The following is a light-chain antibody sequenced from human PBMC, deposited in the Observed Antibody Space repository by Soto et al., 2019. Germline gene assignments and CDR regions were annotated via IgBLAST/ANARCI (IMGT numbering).Light chain of an antibody. J-gene: IGKJ2*01. Sequence: EIVMTQSPATLSVSPGERATLSCRASKSVSSNLAWYQPKPGQAPRLLIYGASTRATGIPARFSGSGSGTDFTLTISSLHSEDFAVSYCQQYNNWPYTSGQGTKLEIK. CDR2: GAS. V-gene: IGKV3-15*01. CDR3: QQYNNWPYT. CDR1: KSVSSN.